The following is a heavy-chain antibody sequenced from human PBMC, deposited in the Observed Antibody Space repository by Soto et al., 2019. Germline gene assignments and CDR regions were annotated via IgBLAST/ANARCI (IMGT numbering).Heavy chain of an antibody. CDR1: GGSISSYY. CDR3: ARVNANYYYYGMDV. Sequence: QVQLQESGPGLVKPSETLSLTCTVSGGSISSYYWSWIRQPPGKGLEWIGYIYYSGSTNYNPSLTSRVTISVDTSKNQFSLKLSSVTAADTAVYYCARVNANYYYYGMDVWGQGTTVTVSS. V-gene: IGHV4-59*01. CDR2: IYYSGST. J-gene: IGHJ6*02.